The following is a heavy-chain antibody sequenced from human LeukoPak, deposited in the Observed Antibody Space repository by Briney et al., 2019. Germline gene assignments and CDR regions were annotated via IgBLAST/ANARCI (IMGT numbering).Heavy chain of an antibody. CDR1: GGSISSSSYY. V-gene: IGHV4-39*07. CDR3: ARDPGWLQGTNAFDI. CDR2: IYYSGST. Sequence: SETLSLTCTVSGGSISSSSYYWGWIRQPPGKGLEWIGSIYYSGSTYYNPSLKSRVTISVDTSKNQFSLKLSSVTAADTAVYYCARDPGWLQGTNAFDIWGQGTMVTVSS. J-gene: IGHJ3*02. D-gene: IGHD5-24*01.